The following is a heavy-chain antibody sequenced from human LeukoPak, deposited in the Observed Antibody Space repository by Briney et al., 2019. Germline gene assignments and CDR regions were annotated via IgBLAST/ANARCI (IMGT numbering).Heavy chain of an antibody. J-gene: IGHJ4*02. D-gene: IGHD2-21*02. Sequence: ASVKVSCKASGYTFTGYYMHWVRQAPGQGREWMGWINPNSGGTSYAQKLQGRVTMTRDTSISTAYMELNRLTSDDTAVYDCARGGGDWNYWGQGTLVTVSS. CDR3: ARGGGDWNY. CDR2: INPNSGGT. CDR1: GYTFTGYY. V-gene: IGHV1-2*02.